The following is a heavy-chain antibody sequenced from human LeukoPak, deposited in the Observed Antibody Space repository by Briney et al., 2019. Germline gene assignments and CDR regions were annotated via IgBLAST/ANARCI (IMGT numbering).Heavy chain of an antibody. V-gene: IGHV4-34*01. CDR1: GGSISSYY. CDR2: INPSGRI. CDR3: ARGRQEVSMIVVVMTAVSYYLDV. Sequence: KPSETLSLTCTVSGGSISSYYWNWIRQAPGKGLEWIGEINPSGRISYNPSLKSRLTISVDASKNQFSLNLRSLTAADTAVYYCARGRQEVSMIVVVMTAVSYYLDVWGKGSTVTVS. J-gene: IGHJ6*03. D-gene: IGHD3-22*01.